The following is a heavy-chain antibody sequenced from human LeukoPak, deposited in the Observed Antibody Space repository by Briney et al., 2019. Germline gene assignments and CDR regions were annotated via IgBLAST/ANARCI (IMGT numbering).Heavy chain of an antibody. V-gene: IGHV4-59*08. Sequence: SETLSLTCTVSGGSTSSDYWSWIRQSPGKGLEWVGYVYDSGDTGKNPSLKSRVTILLDTSKNQCSLKLTSVSAADTAVYYCARLKLGAYFDLWGRGTLVTVSS. J-gene: IGHJ2*01. CDR2: VYDSGDT. CDR1: GGSTSSDY. CDR3: ARLKLGAYFDL. D-gene: IGHD3-16*01.